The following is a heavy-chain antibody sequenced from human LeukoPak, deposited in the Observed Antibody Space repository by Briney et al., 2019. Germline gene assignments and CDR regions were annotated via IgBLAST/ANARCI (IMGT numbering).Heavy chain of an antibody. J-gene: IGHJ5*02. CDR3: ARDFYSGTTMTTNRFDP. D-gene: IGHD3-10*01. CDR2: INPNSGGT. Sequence: GASVKVSCTASGFTSTDYYMHWVRQAPGQGLEWMGWINPNSGGTNSAQKFQGRMTMSGDTSNNTVFLNLRSLRSDDTAVYYCARDFYSGTTMTTNRFDPWGQGTLVIVSS. CDR1: GFTSTDYY. V-gene: IGHV1-2*02.